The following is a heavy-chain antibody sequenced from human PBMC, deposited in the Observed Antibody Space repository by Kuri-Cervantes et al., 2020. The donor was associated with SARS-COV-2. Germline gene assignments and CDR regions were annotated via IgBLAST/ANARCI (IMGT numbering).Heavy chain of an antibody. Sequence: SETLSLTCTVSGGSISSSSYYWGWIRQPPGKGLGWIGSIYYSGSTYYNPSLKSRVTISVDTSKNQFSLKLSSVTAADTAVYYCARLSPPKDAFDIWGQGTMVTVSS. J-gene: IGHJ3*02. CDR1: GGSISSSSYY. V-gene: IGHV4-39*01. CDR2: IYYSGST. D-gene: IGHD3-16*02. CDR3: ARLSPPKDAFDI.